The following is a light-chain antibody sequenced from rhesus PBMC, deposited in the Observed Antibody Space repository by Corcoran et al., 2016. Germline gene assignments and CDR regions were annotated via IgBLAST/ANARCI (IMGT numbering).Light chain of an antibody. V-gene: IGKV1-22*01. J-gene: IGKJ1*01. CDR3: QQYSVRPWT. CDR2: KAS. CDR1: QGISSW. Sequence: DIQMTQSPSSLSASVGDTVTITCRASQGISSWLAWYQQKPGKAPKLLIYKASSLQSGVPSMFSGSGSGTDFNLNIRSLQSEDFATYYCQQYSVRPWTFGQGTKVEIK.